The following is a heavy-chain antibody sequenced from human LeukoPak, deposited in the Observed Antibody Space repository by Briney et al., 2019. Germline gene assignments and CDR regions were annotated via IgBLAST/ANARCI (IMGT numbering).Heavy chain of an antibody. CDR2: INHSGST. CDR3: ARAFQYSSSYDAFNI. D-gene: IGHD6-13*01. Sequence: SEALSLTCAVYGGSFSDYYWSWIRKPPGKGLEGVGEINHSGSTNYNPSLKSRFTISVDTSKNQFSLKLTSATAADTAVYYCARAFQYSSSYDAFNIWGQGTMVTVSS. V-gene: IGHV4-34*01. J-gene: IGHJ3*02. CDR1: GGSFSDYY.